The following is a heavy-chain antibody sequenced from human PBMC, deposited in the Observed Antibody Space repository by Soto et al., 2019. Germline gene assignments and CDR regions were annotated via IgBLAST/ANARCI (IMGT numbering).Heavy chain of an antibody. D-gene: IGHD2-2*01. CDR2: MNPISNSR. CDR1: GLTFPSDD. CDR3: ARGLGYCSSTSCYAGDYYYMDV. V-gene: IGHV1-8*01. Sequence: ASVKVSCKASGLTFPSDDIEWVRQTTGQGLEWMGWMNPISNSRGYTQNFQGRVTMTWNSPTSTAYMELSSLRSEDTAVYYCARGLGYCSSTSCYAGDYYYMDVWGKGTTVTVSS. J-gene: IGHJ6*03.